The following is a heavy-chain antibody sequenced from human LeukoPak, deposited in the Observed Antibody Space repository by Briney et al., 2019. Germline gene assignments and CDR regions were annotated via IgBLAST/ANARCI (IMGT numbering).Heavy chain of an antibody. CDR2: INHSGST. CDR1: GGSFSGYC. Sequence: SETLSLTCAVYGGSFSGYCWSWIRQPPGKGLEWIGEINHSGSTNYNPSLKSRVTISVDTSKNQFSLKLSSVTAADTAVYYCARGGGNYDFWSGYYAYAFDIWGQGTMVTVSS. CDR3: ARGGGNYDFWSGYYAYAFDI. J-gene: IGHJ3*02. D-gene: IGHD3-3*01. V-gene: IGHV4-34*01.